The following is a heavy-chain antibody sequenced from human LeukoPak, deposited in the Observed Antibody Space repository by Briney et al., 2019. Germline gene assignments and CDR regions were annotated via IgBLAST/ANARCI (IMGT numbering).Heavy chain of an antibody. CDR1: GGSISSYY. Sequence: PSETLSLTCTVSGGSISSYYWSWIRQPAGKGLELIGRIYTSGSTNYNPSLKSRVTMSVDTSKNQFSLKLSSVTAADTAVYYCAREIIAAAALYFQHWGQGTLVTVSS. D-gene: IGHD6-13*01. V-gene: IGHV4-4*07. CDR2: IYTSGST. J-gene: IGHJ1*01. CDR3: AREIIAAAALYFQH.